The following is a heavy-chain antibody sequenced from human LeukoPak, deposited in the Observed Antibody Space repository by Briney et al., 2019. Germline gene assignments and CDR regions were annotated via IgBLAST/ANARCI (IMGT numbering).Heavy chain of an antibody. CDR2: ISSSGSTL. CDR1: GFTFSSYE. V-gene: IGHV3-48*03. CDR3: ARDVNGYYYDSSGSPH. J-gene: IGHJ4*02. D-gene: IGHD3-22*01. Sequence: PGGSLRLSCAASGFTFSSYEMNWVRQAPGKGLEWVSYISSSGSTLYYADSVKGRFTISRDNAKNSLYLQMNSLRAEDTAVYYCARDVNGYYYDSSGSPHWGQGTLVTVSS.